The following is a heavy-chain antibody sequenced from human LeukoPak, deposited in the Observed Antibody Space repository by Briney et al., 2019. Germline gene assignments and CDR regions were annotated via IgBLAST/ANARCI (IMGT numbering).Heavy chain of an antibody. CDR1: GFTFSSYS. CDR2: ISSSSSTI. Sequence: PGGSLRLSCAASGFTFSSYSMNWVRQAPGKGLEWVSYISSSSSTIYYADSVKGRLTISRDNAKNSLYLQMNSLRAEDTAVYYCARDGVVRGVISYYYYYYMDVWGKGTTVTVSS. CDR3: ARDGVVRGVISYYYYYYMDV. J-gene: IGHJ6*03. D-gene: IGHD3-10*01. V-gene: IGHV3-48*01.